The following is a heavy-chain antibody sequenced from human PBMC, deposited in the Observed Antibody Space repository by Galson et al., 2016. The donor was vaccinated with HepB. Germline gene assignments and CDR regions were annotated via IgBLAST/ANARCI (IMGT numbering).Heavy chain of an antibody. CDR1: GFTFTTHT. Sequence: SLRLSCAASGFTFTTHTMNWVRQAPGKWLGSISYISTNGTTIPYADSVKGRFTVSRANAKNSLYLQMNGLRAEDTAVYSCARARRGYSYAGWFDQWGQGTLVTVSS. V-gene: IGHV3-48*01. J-gene: IGHJ5*02. CDR3: ARARRGYSYAGWFDQ. D-gene: IGHD5-18*01. CDR2: ISTNGTTI.